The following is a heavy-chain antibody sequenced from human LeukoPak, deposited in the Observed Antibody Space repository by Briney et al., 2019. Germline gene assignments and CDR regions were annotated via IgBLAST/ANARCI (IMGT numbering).Heavy chain of an antibody. V-gene: IGHV1-69*01. CDR2: IIPIFGTA. J-gene: IGHJ4*02. D-gene: IGHD6-13*01. CDR1: GGTFSSYA. Sequence: SVKVPCKASGGTFSSYAISWVRQAPGQGLEWMGGIIPIFGTANYAQKFQGRVTITADESTSTAYMELSSLRSEDTAVYYCARDRTVAAAGFDYWGQGTLVTVSS. CDR3: ARDRTVAAAGFDY.